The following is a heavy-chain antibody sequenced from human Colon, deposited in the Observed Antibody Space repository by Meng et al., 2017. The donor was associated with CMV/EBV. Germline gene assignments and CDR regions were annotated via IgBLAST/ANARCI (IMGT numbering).Heavy chain of an antibody. CDR1: KGTFTSYP. J-gene: IGHJ4*02. D-gene: IGHD2-21*02. CDR2: IITISGTT. V-gene: IGHV1-69*01. CDR3: ARVICGGDCYLDY. Sequence: EQAGAEVKKPGSSVKVPCKASKGTFTSYPISWVRQGPGQGFEWVGGIITISGTTDYAQKFQGRVTITADESTSTAYMKLSNLRSEDTAIYYCARVICGGDCYLDYWGRGTLVTVSS.